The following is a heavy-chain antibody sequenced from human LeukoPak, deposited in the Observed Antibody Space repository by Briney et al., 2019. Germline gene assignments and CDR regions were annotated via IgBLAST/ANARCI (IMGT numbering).Heavy chain of an antibody. CDR3: ARADSGNFYYYYGMDV. CDR2: INNSGSTI. CDR1: GVTFSDYY. D-gene: IGHD4-23*01. Sequence: WESLTLSCAASGVTFSDYYMSWIRQAPGKGLEGIAYINNSGSTIYYADSVKGRFTIPRDNAKNSLYMQMNSLRAEDTAVYYCARADSGNFYYYYGMDVWGQGTKVTVSS. V-gene: IGHV3-11*01. J-gene: IGHJ6*02.